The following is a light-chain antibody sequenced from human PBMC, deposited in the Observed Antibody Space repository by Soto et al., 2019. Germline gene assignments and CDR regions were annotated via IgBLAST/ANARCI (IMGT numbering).Light chain of an antibody. CDR1: QSVDSRF. V-gene: IGKV3-20*01. Sequence: ESMLTQSPGTLSLSPGERATLSCRASQSVDSRFLTWYQQKPGQTPRLLIHGTSIRATGIPDRFSGSGSGTDFTLIISRVEPEDSAVYYCLQFGTSPPAFTFGQGTKLEI. J-gene: IGKJ2*01. CDR3: LQFGTSPPAFT. CDR2: GTS.